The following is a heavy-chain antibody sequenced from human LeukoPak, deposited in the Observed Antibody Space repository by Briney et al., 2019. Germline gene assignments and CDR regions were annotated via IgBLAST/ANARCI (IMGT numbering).Heavy chain of an antibody. CDR2: MNPNSGNT. V-gene: IGHV1-8*01. Sequence: ASVKVSCKASGYTFTSYDINWVRQATGQGLEWMGWMNPNSGNTDYAQKFQGRVTMTRNTSISTAYMEVSSLRSEDTAVYYCARAPASRARNWFDPWGQGTLVTVSS. J-gene: IGHJ5*02. CDR3: ARAPASRARNWFDP. CDR1: GYTFTSYD.